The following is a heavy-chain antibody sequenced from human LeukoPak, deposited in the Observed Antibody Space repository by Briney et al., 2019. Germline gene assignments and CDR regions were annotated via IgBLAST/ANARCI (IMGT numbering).Heavy chain of an antibody. J-gene: IGHJ3*02. Sequence: GGSLRLSCAASGFTFSTYGMNWVRQAPGKGLEWVSFISDSGSSTYYADSVKGRFTISRDNSKNTLSLQMNSLRAEDTAVHYCAKDPRPYYGSGDDAFDIWGQGTVVSVSS. CDR1: GFTFSTYG. CDR2: ISDSGSST. D-gene: IGHD3-10*01. CDR3: AKDPRPYYGSGDDAFDI. V-gene: IGHV3-23*01.